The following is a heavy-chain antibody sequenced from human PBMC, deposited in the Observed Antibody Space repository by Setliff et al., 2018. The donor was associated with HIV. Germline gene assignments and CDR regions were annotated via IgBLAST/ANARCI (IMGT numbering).Heavy chain of an antibody. V-gene: IGHV4-30-2*01. CDR3: ARVLLSGDFYFDY. J-gene: IGHJ4*02. D-gene: IGHD2-15*01. Sequence: TLSLTCAVSGGSISSGGYSWSWIRQAPGKGLEWIGYIYHTGNTYYNPSLRSRVTISIDMSKNQFSLKLSSVTAADTAVYYCARVLLSGDFYFDYWGQGTMVTVSS. CDR2: IYHTGNT. CDR1: GGSISSGGYS.